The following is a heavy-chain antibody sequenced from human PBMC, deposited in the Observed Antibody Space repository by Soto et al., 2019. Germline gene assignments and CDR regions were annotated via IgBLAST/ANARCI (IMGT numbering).Heavy chain of an antibody. CDR3: ARDRYSYGLARY. V-gene: IGHV3-66*01. J-gene: IGHJ4*02. Sequence: PGGSLRLSCAASGFTVSSNYMSWVRQAPGKGLEWVSVIYSGGTIYYADSVKGRFTISRDNAKNSLYLQMNSLRAEDTAVYYCARDRYSYGLARYWGQGTLVTVSS. CDR2: IYSGGTI. D-gene: IGHD5-18*01. CDR1: GFTVSSNY.